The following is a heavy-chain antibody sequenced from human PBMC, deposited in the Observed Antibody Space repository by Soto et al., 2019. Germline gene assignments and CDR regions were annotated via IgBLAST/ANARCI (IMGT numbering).Heavy chain of an antibody. CDR3: ARDVSPGTSSVYFDAFDI. Sequence: EVRLVESGGGLVQPGGSLRLSCAASGFTFSSDWMTWVRQAPGKGLEWVANIRQDGSKTSYLDSVRGRFTISRDNAQSSLYLQRDDLRAEDTALYYCARDVSPGTSSVYFDAFDIWGQGTMVTVSS. CDR1: GFTFSSDW. CDR2: IRQDGSKT. V-gene: IGHV3-7*05. J-gene: IGHJ3*02. D-gene: IGHD6-13*01.